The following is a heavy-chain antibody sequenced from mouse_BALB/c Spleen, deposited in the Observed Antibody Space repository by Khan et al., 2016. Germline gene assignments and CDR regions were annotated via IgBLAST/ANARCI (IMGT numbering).Heavy chain of an antibody. CDR1: GFTFSNYA. D-gene: IGHD1-1*01. V-gene: IGHV5-9-1*01. CDR2: IGSGGSYT. Sequence: EVELVESGGGLVKPGGSLKLSCAASGFTFSNYAMSWVRRTPEKRLEWVSTIGSGGSYTYYPDSVKGRFTISRDNAKNILYLQMSSLRSEDTAMYYCAREVECYPLPYWGQGTMVTVSA. CDR3: AREVECYPLPY. J-gene: IGHJ3*01.